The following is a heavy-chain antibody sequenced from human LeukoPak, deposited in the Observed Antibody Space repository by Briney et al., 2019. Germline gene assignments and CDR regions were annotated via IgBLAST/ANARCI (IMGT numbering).Heavy chain of an antibody. Sequence: ASVKVSCKVSGYTLTELSMHWVRQAPGKGLEWMGGFDPEDGETIYAQKFQGRVTMTEDTSTDTAYMELSSLRSEDTAVYYCATDHLAYYYGSGTPSRYFQHWGQGTLVTVSS. J-gene: IGHJ1*01. D-gene: IGHD3-10*01. CDR2: FDPEDGET. V-gene: IGHV1-24*01. CDR1: GYTLTELS. CDR3: ATDHLAYYYGSGTPSRYFQH.